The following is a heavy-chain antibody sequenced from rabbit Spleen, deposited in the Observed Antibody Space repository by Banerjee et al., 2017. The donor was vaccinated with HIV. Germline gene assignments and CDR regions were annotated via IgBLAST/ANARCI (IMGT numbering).Heavy chain of an antibody. CDR1: GVSFSGSSY. CDR3: ARTLYTGYGYVSTRLDL. V-gene: IGHV1S45*01. CDR2: IDAGSSGFT. Sequence: QEQLVESGGGLVQPEGSLTLTCKASGVSFSGSSYMCWVRQAPGKGLEWIACIDAGSSGFTYFASWAKGRFTISKTSSTTVTLQMTGLTAADTATYFCARTLYTGYGYVSTRLDLWGPGTLVTVS. D-gene: IGHD6-1*01. J-gene: IGHJ6*01.